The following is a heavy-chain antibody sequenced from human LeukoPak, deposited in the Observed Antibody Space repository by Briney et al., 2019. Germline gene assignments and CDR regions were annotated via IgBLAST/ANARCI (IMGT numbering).Heavy chain of an antibody. Sequence: PGGSLRLSCVGCGFTFSGYWMSGVRQAPGKERQWVANISDDGGDTYYVDAVKGRFRISRENAKNSVDLQMSSLRVEDTALYYCARTVVEVGAHSDVYDIWGQGTMVTVSS. CDR3: ARTVVEVGAHSDVYDI. CDR2: ISDDGGDT. D-gene: IGHD2-2*01. J-gene: IGHJ3*02. CDR1: GFTFSGYW. V-gene: IGHV3-7*01.